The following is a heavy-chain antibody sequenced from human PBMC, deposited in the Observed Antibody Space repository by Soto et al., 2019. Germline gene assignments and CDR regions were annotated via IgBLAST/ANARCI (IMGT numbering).Heavy chain of an antibody. CDR1: GFTFGNYF. CDR2: ISSNGGRT. J-gene: IGHJ6*02. Sequence: EVQLLESGGGLVQPGESLRLSCAASGFTFGNYFMNWVRQAPGKGLEWVSDISSNGGRTHYADSVRGRFTISRDNSRNTLYLQLSSLRAEDTALSYCAKDLHWYGMDVWGQGTTVTVSS. D-gene: IGHD1-1*01. CDR3: AKDLHWYGMDV. V-gene: IGHV3-23*01.